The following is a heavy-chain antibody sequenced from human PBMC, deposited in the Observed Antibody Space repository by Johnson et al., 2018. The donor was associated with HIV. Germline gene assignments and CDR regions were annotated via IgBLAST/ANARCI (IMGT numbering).Heavy chain of an antibody. CDR2: ISCSGGST. D-gene: IGHD3-10*01. CDR3: AKDPGGCGEPGDAFDI. Sequence: MQLVESGGGVVRPGGSLRLSCAASGFTFSSYAMSWVRQAPGKGLEWVSAISCSGGSTYYADSVKGRFTISRDNSKNTLYLQMNSLRAEDTAVYYCAKDPGGCGEPGDAFDIWGQGTMVTVSS. V-gene: IGHV3-23*04. J-gene: IGHJ3*02. CDR1: GFTFSSYA.